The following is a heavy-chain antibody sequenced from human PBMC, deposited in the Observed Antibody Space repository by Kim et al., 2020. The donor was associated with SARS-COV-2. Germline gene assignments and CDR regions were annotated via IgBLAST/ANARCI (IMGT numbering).Heavy chain of an antibody. CDR2: MNPNSGNT. CDR1: GYTFTSYD. V-gene: IGHV1-8*01. D-gene: IGHD3-10*01. Sequence: ASVKVSCKASGYTFTSYDINWVRQATGQGLEWMGWMNPNSGNTGYAQKFQGRVTMTRNTSISTAYMELSSLRSEDTAVYYCARLPRRVRGVPPFSWGQGTLVTVSS. CDR3: ARLPRRVRGVPPFS. J-gene: IGHJ5*02.